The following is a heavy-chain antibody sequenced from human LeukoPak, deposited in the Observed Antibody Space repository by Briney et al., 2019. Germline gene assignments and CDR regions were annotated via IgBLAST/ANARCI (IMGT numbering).Heavy chain of an antibody. J-gene: IGHJ4*02. CDR1: GSTFSTDA. D-gene: IGHD3-22*01. CDR3: ARQEARNYYYEGLNY. V-gene: IGHV3-30*04. Sequence: GGSLRLSCAASGSTFSTDAMHWVRQAPGKGLEWVALISYNGGRKDYADSVKGRFTIDRDNSKNTVYLQMNNLRPDDTAIYFCARQEARNYYYEGLNYWGQGNLVTVSS. CDR2: ISYNGGRK.